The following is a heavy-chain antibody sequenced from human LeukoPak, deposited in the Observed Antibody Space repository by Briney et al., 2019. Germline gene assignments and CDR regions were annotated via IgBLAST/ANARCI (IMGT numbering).Heavy chain of an antibody. J-gene: IGHJ4*02. CDR1: GYTFTSYG. V-gene: IGHV1-18*01. Sequence: ASVKVSCKASGYTFTSYGISWVRQAPGQGLECMGRISAYNGNTNYAQNLQGRVTMTTDTSTSTAYMELRSLRSDDTAVYYCARETFGIVGATPGYWGRGTLVTVSS. D-gene: IGHD1-26*01. CDR3: ARETFGIVGATPGY. CDR2: ISAYNGNT.